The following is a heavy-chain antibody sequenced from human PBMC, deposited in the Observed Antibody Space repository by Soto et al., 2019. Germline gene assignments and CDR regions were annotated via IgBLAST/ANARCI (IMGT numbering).Heavy chain of an antibody. CDR1: GYSISSGYY. V-gene: IGHV4-38-2*02. J-gene: IGHJ4*02. Sequence: SETLSLTCTVSGYSISSGYYWGWIRQPPGNGLEWIGSIYHSGSTYYNPSLKSRVTISVDTSKNQFSLKLSSVTAADTAVYYCARVAITMVRGVIDYWGQGTLVTVSS. D-gene: IGHD3-10*01. CDR3: ARVAITMVRGVIDY. CDR2: IYHSGST.